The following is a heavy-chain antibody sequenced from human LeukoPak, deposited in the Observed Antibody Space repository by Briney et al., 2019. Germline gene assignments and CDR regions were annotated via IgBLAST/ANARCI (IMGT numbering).Heavy chain of an antibody. CDR2: IWYDGSNK. CDR1: GFTFSSHG. Sequence: GGSLRLSCAASGFTFSSHGMHWVRQSPGKGLEWVAVIWYDGSNKYYADSVKGRFTISRENSKNTLSLQMDSLRVEDTAVYYCVRWGTENILDYWGQGTLVTVSS. V-gene: IGHV3-33*01. CDR3: VRWGTENILDY. J-gene: IGHJ4*02. D-gene: IGHD3-16*01.